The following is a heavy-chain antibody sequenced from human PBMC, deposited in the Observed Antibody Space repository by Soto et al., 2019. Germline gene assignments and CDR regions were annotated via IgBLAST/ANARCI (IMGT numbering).Heavy chain of an antibody. CDR1: GFTFTSSA. CDR3: ARFVTTVDAFDI. V-gene: IGHV1-58*02. Sequence: SVKVSCKASGFTFTSSAMQWVRQARGQRLEWIGWIVVGSGNTNYAQKFQERVTITRDMSTSTAYMELSSLRSEDTAVYYCARFVTTVDAFDIWGQGTMVTVSS. CDR2: IVVGSGNT. D-gene: IGHD4-17*01. J-gene: IGHJ3*02.